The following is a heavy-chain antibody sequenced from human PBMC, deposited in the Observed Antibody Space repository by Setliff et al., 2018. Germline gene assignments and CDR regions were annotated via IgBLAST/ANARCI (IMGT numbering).Heavy chain of an antibody. CDR2: ISYGGNT. Sequence: PSETLSLTCTVSGVSISANHYWGWIRQPPGKGLEWIGSISYGGNTYYNPSLNSRVTISADTSKNQFSVRLNSVTAADTAVYYCARHYGGGYKHFDYWGQGTLVTVSS. D-gene: IGHD5-12*01. J-gene: IGHJ4*02. V-gene: IGHV4-39*01. CDR1: GVSISANHY. CDR3: ARHYGGGYKHFDY.